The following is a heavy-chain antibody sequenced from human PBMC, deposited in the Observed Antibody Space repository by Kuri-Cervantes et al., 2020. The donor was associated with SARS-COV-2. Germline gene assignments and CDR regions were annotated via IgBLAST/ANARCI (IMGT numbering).Heavy chain of an antibody. CDR3: ASQLLEVFDY. Sequence: GSLRLSCAASGFTFSSYAMHWVRQAPGKGLEWVAVISYDGSNKYYADSVKGRFTISRDNSKNTLYLQMNSLRAEDTAVYYCASQLLEVFDYWGQGTLVTVSS. D-gene: IGHD3-3*01. J-gene: IGHJ4*02. CDR1: GFTFSSYA. V-gene: IGHV3-30-3*01. CDR2: ISYDGSNK.